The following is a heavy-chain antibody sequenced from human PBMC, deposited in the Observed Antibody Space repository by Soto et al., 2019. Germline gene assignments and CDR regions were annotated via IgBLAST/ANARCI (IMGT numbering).Heavy chain of an antibody. V-gene: IGHV3-21*01. Sequence: GGSLRLSCAASGFTFSSYSMNWVRQAPGKGLEWVSSISSSSSYIYYADSVKGRFTISRDNAKNSLYLQMNSLRAEDTAVYYCARSHEVGYDFWSGYYRLDAFDIWGQGTMVTVSS. CDR3: ARSHEVGYDFWSGYYRLDAFDI. CDR1: GFTFSSYS. CDR2: ISSSSSYI. J-gene: IGHJ3*02. D-gene: IGHD3-3*01.